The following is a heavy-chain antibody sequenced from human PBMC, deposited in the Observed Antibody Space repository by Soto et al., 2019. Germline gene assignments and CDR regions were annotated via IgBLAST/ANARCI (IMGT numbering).Heavy chain of an antibody. J-gene: IGHJ6*02. Sequence: EVQLLESGGGLVQPGGSLRLSCAASGFTFSSYAMSWVRQAPGKGLEWVSAISGSGGSTYYADSVKGRFTISRDNSKNTLYLQMNSLRAEDTAVYYGANVGYCSSTSCRPPNDYYGMDVWGQGTTVTFSS. CDR1: GFTFSSYA. V-gene: IGHV3-23*01. CDR3: ANVGYCSSTSCRPPNDYYGMDV. D-gene: IGHD2-2*01. CDR2: ISGSGGST.